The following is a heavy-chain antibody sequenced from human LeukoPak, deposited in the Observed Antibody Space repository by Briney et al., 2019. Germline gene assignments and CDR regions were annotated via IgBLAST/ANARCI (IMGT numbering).Heavy chain of an antibody. J-gene: IGHJ4*02. CDR2: ISGSGGST. D-gene: IGHD3-22*01. CDR3: AKGKGYYDSSGDYFDY. Sequence: PGGSLRLSCAASGFTFSSYAMSWVRQAPGKGLEWVSAISGSGGSTYYAGSVKGRFTISRDDSKNTLYLQMNSLRAEDTAVYYCAKGKGYYDSSGDYFDYWGQGTLVTVSS. V-gene: IGHV3-23*01. CDR1: GFTFSSYA.